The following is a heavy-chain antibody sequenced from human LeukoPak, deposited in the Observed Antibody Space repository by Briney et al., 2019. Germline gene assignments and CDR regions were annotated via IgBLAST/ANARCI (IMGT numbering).Heavy chain of an antibody. Sequence: GGSLRLSCAASGFALSDFEMNWVRQAPGKGLEWLSYISSSGSIIYYADSVKGRFTISRDNSKNTLYLQTNSLRAEDTAVYYCAKDQAGDYGDYYFDYWGQGTLVTVSS. J-gene: IGHJ4*02. CDR3: AKDQAGDYGDYYFDY. D-gene: IGHD4-17*01. CDR2: ISSSGSII. V-gene: IGHV3-23*01. CDR1: GFALSDFE.